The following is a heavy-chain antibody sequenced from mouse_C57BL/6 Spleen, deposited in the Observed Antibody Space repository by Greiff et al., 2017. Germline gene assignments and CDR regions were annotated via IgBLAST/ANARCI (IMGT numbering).Heavy chain of an antibody. CDR1: GYSITSGYY. Sequence: EVQLQESGPGLVKPSQSLSLTCSVTGYSITSGYYWNWIRRYPGNKLEWMGYIGYDGSNNYNLSLKNRISITRDTSKNQFFLKLNSVTTEDTATYYCARAGDGYFYYAMDYWGQGTSVTVSS. V-gene: IGHV3-6*01. D-gene: IGHD2-3*01. CDR2: IGYDGSN. CDR3: ARAGDGYFYYAMDY. J-gene: IGHJ4*01.